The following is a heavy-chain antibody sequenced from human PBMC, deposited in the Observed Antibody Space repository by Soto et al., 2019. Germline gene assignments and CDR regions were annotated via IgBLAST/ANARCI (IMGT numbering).Heavy chain of an antibody. CDR1: GFTFSSYA. Sequence: QVQLVESGGGVVQPGRSLRLSCAASGFTFSSYAMHWVRQAPGKGLEWVAVISYDGSNKYYADSVKGRFIISRDNSKNRLDMEMNSLRGEDKAVDYCARGGVGLFGGFDYWGQGTLVTVSS. V-gene: IGHV3-30-3*01. CDR2: ISYDGSNK. D-gene: IGHD3-10*02. CDR3: ARGGVGLFGGFDY. J-gene: IGHJ4*02.